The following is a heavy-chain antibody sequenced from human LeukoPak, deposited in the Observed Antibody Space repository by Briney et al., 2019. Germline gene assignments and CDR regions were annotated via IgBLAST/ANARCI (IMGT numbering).Heavy chain of an antibody. V-gene: IGHV3-48*02. Sequence: QPGGSLRLSCAASGFTFSSYSMNWVRQAPGKGLEWVSYISSSSSTIYYADSVKGRFTISRDNAKNSLYLQMNSLRDEDTAVYYCARDTPITIFDSGMDVWGQGTTVTVSS. CDR1: GFTFSSYS. D-gene: IGHD3-3*01. CDR2: ISSSSSTI. J-gene: IGHJ6*02. CDR3: ARDTPITIFDSGMDV.